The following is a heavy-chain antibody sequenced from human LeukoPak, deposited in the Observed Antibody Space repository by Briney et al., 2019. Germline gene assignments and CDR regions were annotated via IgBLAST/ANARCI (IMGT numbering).Heavy chain of an antibody. Sequence: PSETLSLTCTVSGGSISSSSYYWGWIRQPPGKGLEWIGSIYYSGSTYYNPSLKSRVTISVDTSKNQFSLKLSSVTAADTAVYYCARGTVEDSYGYGLDSYYYMDVWGKGTTVTVSS. J-gene: IGHJ6*03. D-gene: IGHD5-18*01. V-gene: IGHV4-39*07. CDR2: IYYSGST. CDR3: ARGTVEDSYGYGLDSYYYMDV. CDR1: GGSISSSSYY.